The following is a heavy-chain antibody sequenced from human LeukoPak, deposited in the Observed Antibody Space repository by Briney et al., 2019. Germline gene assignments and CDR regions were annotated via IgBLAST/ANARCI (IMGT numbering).Heavy chain of an antibody. D-gene: IGHD6-19*01. J-gene: IGHJ4*02. CDR3: ARVLRDSDGWYHIDN. CDR1: GFTFIAYD. V-gene: IGHV3-13*01. Sequence: GGSLGLSCAASGFTFIAYDIHWFRQASGKGLDWSSGITNLGDTRYPDPVRGRITISRDNAKNSLYLQLNNLRAGDTAVYYCARVLRDSDGWYHIDNWGQGTLVTVSS. CDR2: ITNLGDT.